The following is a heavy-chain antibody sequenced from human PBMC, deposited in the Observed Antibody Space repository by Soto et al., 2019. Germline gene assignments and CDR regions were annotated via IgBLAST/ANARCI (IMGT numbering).Heavy chain of an antibody. CDR1: GDCISGHY. CDR3: AAGEDSSRNLAPYYLDL. D-gene: IGHD6-13*01. CDR2: VHNSGST. V-gene: IGHV4-59*11. Sequence: XATLSLTCTVSGDCISGHYWSWIRQPPGRGLQWIGYVHNSGSTSYNPSLRGRATMLVDKSLSQVSLKLLSVTTADTAVYFCAAGEDSSRNLAPYYLDLWGQGTLVTVSS. J-gene: IGHJ4*02.